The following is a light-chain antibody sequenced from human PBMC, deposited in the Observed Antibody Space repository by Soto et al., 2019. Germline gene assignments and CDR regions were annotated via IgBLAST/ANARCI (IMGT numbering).Light chain of an antibody. V-gene: IGLV1-51*01. CDR2: DND. CDR3: GAWDISLIAVV. J-gene: IGLJ1*01. CDR1: NSNIGNNY. Sequence: QYVLTQSPSVCAAPGQKVTISCSGRNSNIGNNYVSWYQQLPGTAPKLLIYDNDKRPSGTPDRFSASKSGTSATLDITGLQSGDEADYHCGAWDISLIAVVLGTGTKVTVL.